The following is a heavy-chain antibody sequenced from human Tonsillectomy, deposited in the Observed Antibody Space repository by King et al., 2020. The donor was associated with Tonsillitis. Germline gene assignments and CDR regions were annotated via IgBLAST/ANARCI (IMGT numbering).Heavy chain of an antibody. CDR3: ARDQGFLEWLSAFPPNNWFDP. CDR1: GFIFSTYA. V-gene: IGHV3-30-3*01. D-gene: IGHD3-3*01. J-gene: IGHJ5*02. Sequence: VQLVESGGGVVQPGRSLRLSCAASGFIFSTYAVHWVRQAPGKGLEWVAVISYDGSNKYYADSVNGRFTISRDTSKSTVYLQMNSLRSEDTAVYYCARDQGFLEWLSAFPPNNWFDPWGQGTLVTVSS. CDR2: ISYDGSNK.